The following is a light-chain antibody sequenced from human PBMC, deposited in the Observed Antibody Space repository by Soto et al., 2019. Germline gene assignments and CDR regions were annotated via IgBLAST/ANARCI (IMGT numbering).Light chain of an antibody. V-gene: IGLV2-14*01. CDR2: DVT. Sequence: QSALTQPASVSGSPGQSITMSCTGASSDIGGYDYVSWYQHHPGEAPKLLIYDVTDRPSGVSNRFSASKSGNTASLTISGLQADDEADYYCSSYTSRNTVVFGGGTKLTVL. CDR3: SSYTSRNTVV. J-gene: IGLJ2*01. CDR1: SSDIGGYDY.